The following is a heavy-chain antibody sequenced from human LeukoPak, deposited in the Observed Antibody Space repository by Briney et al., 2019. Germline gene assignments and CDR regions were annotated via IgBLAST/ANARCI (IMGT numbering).Heavy chain of an antibody. Sequence: PSETLSLTCTVSGGSISSSYYYWGWIRQPPGKGLEWIGYIYYSGSTYYNPSLKSRVTISVDTSKNQFSLKLSSVTAADTAVYYCARGAKERWLQFIPFDYWGQGTLVTVSS. CDR3: ARGAKERWLQFIPFDY. CDR1: GGSISSSYYY. V-gene: IGHV4-31*03. J-gene: IGHJ4*02. CDR2: IYYSGST. D-gene: IGHD5-24*01.